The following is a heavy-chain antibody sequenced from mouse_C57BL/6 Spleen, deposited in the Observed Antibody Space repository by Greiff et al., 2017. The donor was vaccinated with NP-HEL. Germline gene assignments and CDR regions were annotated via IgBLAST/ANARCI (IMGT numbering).Heavy chain of an antibody. V-gene: IGHV3-6*01. D-gene: IGHD1-1*01. CDR2: ISYDGSN. CDR3: ARNYGSSPYYAMDY. J-gene: IGHJ4*01. Sequence: EESGPGLVKPSQSLSLTCSVTGYSITSGYYWNWIRQFPGNKLEWMGYISYDGSNNYNPSLKNRISITRDTSKNQFFLKLNSVTTEDTATYYCARNYGSSPYYAMDYWGQGTSVTVSS. CDR1: GYSITSGYY.